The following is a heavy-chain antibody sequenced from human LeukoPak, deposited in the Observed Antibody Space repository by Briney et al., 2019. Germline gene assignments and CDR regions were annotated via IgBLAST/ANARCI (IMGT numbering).Heavy chain of an antibody. CDR2: ISGSGGST. Sequence: GGSLRLSCAASGFTFSSYAMTWVRQAPVKGLEWVSAISGSGGSTYYADSVRGRFTISRDNSKNTLSLQMNSLRVEDTAVYYCAKVSHYYDSSGYPDHWDQGTLVTVSS. D-gene: IGHD3-22*01. J-gene: IGHJ4*02. V-gene: IGHV3-23*01. CDR3: AKVSHYYDSSGYPDH. CDR1: GFTFSSYA.